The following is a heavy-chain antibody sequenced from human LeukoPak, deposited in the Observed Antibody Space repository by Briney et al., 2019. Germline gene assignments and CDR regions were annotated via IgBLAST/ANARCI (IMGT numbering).Heavy chain of an antibody. CDR2: TYYRSKWYN. Sequence: SQTLSLTCAISGDSVSSNSVAWNWIRQSPSRGLEWLGRTYYRSKWYNDFAVSVKSRITINPDTSNNQFSLHLNSVTPEDTVVYYCARGYNYAYEYWGQGTLVTVSS. CDR3: ARGYNYAYEY. CDR1: GDSVSSNSVA. V-gene: IGHV6-1*01. J-gene: IGHJ4*02. D-gene: IGHD5-18*01.